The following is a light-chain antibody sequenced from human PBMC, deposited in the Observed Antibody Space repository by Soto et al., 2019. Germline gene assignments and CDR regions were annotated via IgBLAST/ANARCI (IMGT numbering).Light chain of an antibody. V-gene: IGKV3-11*01. J-gene: IGKJ4*01. CDR2: DAS. Sequence: EIVLPQSPATLSLSPGESATLSCRARQSVSTYVTYLAWYQQKPGQAPRLLIYDASNRATGIPARFSGSGSGTDFTLTISSLEPEDFAVYYCQQRSNWPPVVGGGTKVDI. CDR1: QSVSTY. CDR3: QQRSNWPPV.